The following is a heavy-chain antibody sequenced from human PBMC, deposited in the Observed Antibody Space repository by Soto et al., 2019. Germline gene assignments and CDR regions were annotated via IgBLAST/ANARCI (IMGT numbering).Heavy chain of an antibody. Sequence: SETLSLTCTVSGGSISSYYWSWIRQPPGKGLEWIGYIYYSGSTNYNPSLKSRVTISVDTSKNQFSLKLSSVTAADTAVYYCARQREGGYGNFDYWGQGTLVTVSS. CDR1: GGSISSYY. CDR3: ARQREGGYGNFDY. J-gene: IGHJ4*02. CDR2: IYYSGST. D-gene: IGHD5-12*01. V-gene: IGHV4-59*08.